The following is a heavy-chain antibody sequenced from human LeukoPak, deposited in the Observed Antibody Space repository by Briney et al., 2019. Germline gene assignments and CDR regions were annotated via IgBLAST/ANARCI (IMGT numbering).Heavy chain of an antibody. Sequence: GGSLRLSCAASGFIFSSYSMNWVRQAPGKGLEWVSFIDSTSTYIHYADSVKGRFTISRDSSKNTLYLQMNSLRAEDTAVYYCARGLYYYDSSGYPDWGQGTLVTVSS. V-gene: IGHV3-21*01. D-gene: IGHD3-22*01. CDR3: ARGLYYYDSSGYPD. CDR2: IDSTSTYI. J-gene: IGHJ4*02. CDR1: GFIFSSYS.